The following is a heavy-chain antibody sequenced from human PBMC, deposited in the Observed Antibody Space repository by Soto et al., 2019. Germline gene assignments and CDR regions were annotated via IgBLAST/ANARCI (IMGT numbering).Heavy chain of an antibody. CDR3: ARGSLVGELLSWFDP. CDR2: ISYDGSNK. Sequence: QVQLVESGGGVVQPGRSLRLSCAASGFTFSSYAMHWVRQAPGKGLEWVAVISYDGSNKYYADSVKGRFTISRDNSKNTLYLQTNSLRAEDTAVYYCARGSLVGELLSWFDPWGQGTLVTVSS. V-gene: IGHV3-30-3*01. CDR1: GFTFSSYA. D-gene: IGHD1-26*01. J-gene: IGHJ5*02.